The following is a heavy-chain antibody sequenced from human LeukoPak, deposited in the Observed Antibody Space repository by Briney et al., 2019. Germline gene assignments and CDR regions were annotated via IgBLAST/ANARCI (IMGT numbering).Heavy chain of an antibody. Sequence: SETLSLTCTVSSGSISSTSYYWGWIRQPPGMGLEWIGSMYYSGSTYYNPSLKSRVTISVDTSKSQFSLKLSSVTAADTAVYYCASPYGGPAPYFDYWGQGTLVTVSS. D-gene: IGHD4-23*01. CDR1: SGSISSTSYY. CDR2: MYYSGST. V-gene: IGHV4-39*01. J-gene: IGHJ4*02. CDR3: ASPYGGPAPYFDY.